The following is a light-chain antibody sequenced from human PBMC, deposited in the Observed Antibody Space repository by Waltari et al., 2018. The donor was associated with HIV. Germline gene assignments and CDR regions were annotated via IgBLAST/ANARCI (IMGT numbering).Light chain of an antibody. Sequence: QSVLSQPPSVSGAPAQRVTIPSTGSSSNICAGYVVHWYQQLPGPDPKVLIYNSFRRPAGVLHQFSGSKTGTTASLDITGRRAEDEADYYCQSSDSSMRGFFGSGTKV. J-gene: IGLJ1*01. CDR3: QSSDSSMRGF. CDR1: SSNICAGYV. V-gene: IGLV1-40*01. CDR2: NSF.